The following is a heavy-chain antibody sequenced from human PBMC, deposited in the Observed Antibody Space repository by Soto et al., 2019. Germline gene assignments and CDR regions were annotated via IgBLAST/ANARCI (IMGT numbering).Heavy chain of an antibody. J-gene: IGHJ6*03. Sequence: GGSLRLSCAASGFTFSTYAMSWVRQAPGKGLEWVSAISGSGGATYYADSVKGRFTISRDNSKNTLYLQMNSLRAEDTAVYYCARDLSWGSNWYYYMDVWGKGTTVTVSS. V-gene: IGHV3-23*01. CDR2: ISGSGGAT. CDR1: GFTFSTYA. D-gene: IGHD7-27*01. CDR3: ARDLSWGSNWYYYMDV.